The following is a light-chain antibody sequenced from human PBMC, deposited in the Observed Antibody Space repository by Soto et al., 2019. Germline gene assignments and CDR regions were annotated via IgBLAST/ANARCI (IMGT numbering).Light chain of an antibody. J-gene: IGKJ1*01. V-gene: IGKV3-15*01. CDR1: QSVSSD. CDR2: DAS. CDR3: QQYNNWPRT. Sequence: EIVLPQSPATLSVSPGERATLSCRASQSVSSDLAWYHQKPGQAPRLLIYDASTRATGIPARFSGSGSGTEFTLTINSLQSEDFAVYYCQQYNNWPRTFGQGTKVDIK.